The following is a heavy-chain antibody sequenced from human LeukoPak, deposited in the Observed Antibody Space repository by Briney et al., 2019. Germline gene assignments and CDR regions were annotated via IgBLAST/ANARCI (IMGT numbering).Heavy chain of an antibody. J-gene: IGHJ4*02. D-gene: IGHD3-16*02. CDR3: ARVGGTFGGVIWAYFDY. CDR1: GYTFTSYY. Sequence: ASVKVSCKASGYTFTSYYMHWVRQAPGQGLEWMGIINPSGGSTSYAQKFQGRVTMTRDTSTSTVYMELSSLRSEDTAVYYCARVGGTFGGVIWAYFDYWGQGTLVTVSS. CDR2: INPSGGST. V-gene: IGHV1-46*01.